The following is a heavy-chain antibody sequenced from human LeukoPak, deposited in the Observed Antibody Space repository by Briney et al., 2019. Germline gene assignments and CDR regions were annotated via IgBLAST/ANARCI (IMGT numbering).Heavy chain of an antibody. CDR3: ARDFREWAFDF. Sequence: PSETLSLTCAVYGGSFSGYYWSWIRQPPGKGLEWIGSIYHTGITYYNASLKSRVTVSLDTSKNQFSLKLTSMTAADTAVYYCARDFREWAFDFWGQGTMVSVSS. CDR1: GGSFSGYY. CDR2: IYHTGIT. J-gene: IGHJ3*01. D-gene: IGHD3-10*01. V-gene: IGHV4-34*01.